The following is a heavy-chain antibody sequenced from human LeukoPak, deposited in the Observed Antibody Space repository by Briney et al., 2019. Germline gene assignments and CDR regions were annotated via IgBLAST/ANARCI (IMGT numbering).Heavy chain of an antibody. Sequence: GESLKISCKGSGYSFTSYWIGLVRQMPGKGLEWMGIIYPGDSDNRYSPSFQGQVTISADKSISTAYLQWSSLKASDTAMYYCARHDAEYYDILTGYRVGAFDYWGQGTLVTVSS. CDR1: GYSFTSYW. D-gene: IGHD3-9*01. CDR3: ARHDAEYYDILTGYRVGAFDY. V-gene: IGHV5-51*01. CDR2: IYPGDSDN. J-gene: IGHJ4*02.